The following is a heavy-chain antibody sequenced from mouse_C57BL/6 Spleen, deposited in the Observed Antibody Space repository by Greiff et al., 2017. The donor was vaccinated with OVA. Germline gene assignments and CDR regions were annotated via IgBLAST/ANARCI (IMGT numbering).Heavy chain of an antibody. CDR2: IRNKANGYTT. Sequence: EVKLMESGGGLVQPGGSLSLSCAASGFTFTDYYMSWVRQPPGKALEWLGFIRNKANGYTTGYSASVKGRFTNSRDNSQSILYLQMNALRAEDSATDYCARCWYFDVWGTGTTVTVSS. CDR3: ARCWYFDV. V-gene: IGHV7-3*01. J-gene: IGHJ1*03. CDR1: GFTFTDYY.